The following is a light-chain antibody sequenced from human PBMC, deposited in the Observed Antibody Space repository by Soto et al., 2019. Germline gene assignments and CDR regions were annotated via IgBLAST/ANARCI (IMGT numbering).Light chain of an antibody. J-gene: IGKJ5*01. Sequence: EIVLKQSPVTLSLSRGERATLSCRASQSVSRYLAWYQQKPDQAPRLLIYDAFNRATGIPARFSGSGSGTDFTLTISSLEPEDFVVYYCQQRSNWPITFGQGTRLEIK. V-gene: IGKV3-11*01. CDR3: QQRSNWPIT. CDR2: DAF. CDR1: QSVSRY.